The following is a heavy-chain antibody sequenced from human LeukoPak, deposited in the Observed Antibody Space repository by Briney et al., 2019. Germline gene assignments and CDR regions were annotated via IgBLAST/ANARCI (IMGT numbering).Heavy chain of an antibody. CDR1: DGSISSSSYY. CDR3: ARVATRGHCSSTSCYGNYGMDV. Sequence: SETLSLTCTVSDGSISSSSYYWGWIRQPPGKGLEWIGTIYYSGSTYYNPSLKSRVTISVDTSKNQFSLKLSSVTAADTAVYYCARVATRGHCSSTSCYGNYGMDVWGKGTTVTVSS. CDR2: IYYSGST. D-gene: IGHD2-2*01. J-gene: IGHJ6*04. V-gene: IGHV4-39*01.